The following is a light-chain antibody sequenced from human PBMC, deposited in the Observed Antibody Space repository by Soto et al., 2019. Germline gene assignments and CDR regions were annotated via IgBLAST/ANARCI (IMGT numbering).Light chain of an antibody. Sequence: TVMTQSPATLSVSPGERATLSCRASQSVRNNLAWYQQKPGQAPRLLIYGASTRATGIPARFSGSESGTEFTLTISILQSEDFAVYYCQQYNNWPWTFGQGTKVEIK. CDR1: QSVRNN. J-gene: IGKJ1*01. V-gene: IGKV3-15*01. CDR2: GAS. CDR3: QQYNNWPWT.